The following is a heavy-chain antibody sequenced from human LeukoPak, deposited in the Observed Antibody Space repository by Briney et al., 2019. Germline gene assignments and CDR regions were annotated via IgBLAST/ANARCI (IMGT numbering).Heavy chain of an antibody. CDR1: GGSISSSYY. D-gene: IGHD3-3*01. J-gene: IGHJ4*02. CDR2: VSYSGTT. V-gene: IGHV4-39*07. Sequence: KPSATLSLTCTVSGGSISSSYYWGWIRQLPGKGLEWIGSVSYSGTTYSNPSLKSRVTISVDTSRNQFSLKLTSVTVADTAVYYCARRPAGGGVYWGQGTLVTVSS. CDR3: ARRPAGGGVY.